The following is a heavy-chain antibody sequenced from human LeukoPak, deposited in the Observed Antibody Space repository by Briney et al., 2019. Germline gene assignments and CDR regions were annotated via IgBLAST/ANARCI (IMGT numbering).Heavy chain of an antibody. CDR1: GFPFGSYS. CDR3: VRAFAPRLCYGSSCPFDY. Sequence: GGSLRLSCAASGFPFGSYSMHRVRQAPGKGLEWVAYIISGSNTIYYSNSVEGRFTVSRDNAMNELYLQMNSLRADDTAVYYCVRAFAPRLCYGSSCPFDYWSQGSLVTVSS. CDR2: IISGSNTI. D-gene: IGHD2-15*01. V-gene: IGHV3-48*01. J-gene: IGHJ4*02.